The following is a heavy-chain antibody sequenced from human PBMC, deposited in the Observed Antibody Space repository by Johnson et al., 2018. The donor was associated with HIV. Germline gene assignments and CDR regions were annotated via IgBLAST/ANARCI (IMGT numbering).Heavy chain of an antibody. CDR3: ARATGIAVAGGSFDV. V-gene: IGHV3-13*01. Sequence: VQLVESGGGLVQPGGSLRLSCAASGFTFSSYDIHWVRQATGKGLESVSPIGPAADTYYPGSVKGRFTVSRENAKHSLYLQMNRLRVEDTALYYCARATGIAVAGGSFDVWGRGTMVTVSS. CDR1: GFTFSSYD. D-gene: IGHD6-19*01. J-gene: IGHJ3*01. CDR2: IGPAADT.